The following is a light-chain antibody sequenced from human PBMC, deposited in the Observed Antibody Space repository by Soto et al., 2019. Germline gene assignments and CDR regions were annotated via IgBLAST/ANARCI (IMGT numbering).Light chain of an antibody. CDR2: DTS. V-gene: IGKV3-15*01. Sequence: EVVIRQAPATLSASPGEGATLSCRASQGIGDTLAWYQHKPGQTPRLLIYDTSTRATGVPTRFSGSRSGAEFTLTINSLQSEDFAVYYCQPYNNWPLTFGGGTKVDIK. CDR3: QPYNNWPLT. CDR1: QGIGDT. J-gene: IGKJ4*01.